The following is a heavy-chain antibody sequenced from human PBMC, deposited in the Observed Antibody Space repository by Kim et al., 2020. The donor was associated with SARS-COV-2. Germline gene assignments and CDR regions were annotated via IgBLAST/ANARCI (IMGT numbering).Heavy chain of an antibody. CDR1: GFTFSDHF. CDR2: TRNKADTYTT. CDR3: ARSGLSCRGGHCYCDF. V-gene: IGHV3-72*01. J-gene: IGHJ4*02. D-gene: IGHD2-15*01. Sequence: GGSLRLSCAASGFTFSDHFMDWVRQAPGKGLEWVGRTRNKADTYTTEYAASVKGRFTISRDDSKNSLYLQMNSLKTEDTAVYYCARSGLSCRGGHCYCDFWGQGTLVTVSS.